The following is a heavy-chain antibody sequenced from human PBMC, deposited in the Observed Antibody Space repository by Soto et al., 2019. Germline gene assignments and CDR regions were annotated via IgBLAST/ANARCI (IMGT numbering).Heavy chain of an antibody. CDR3: ARARYGDYFRYYYYGMDV. D-gene: IGHD4-17*01. J-gene: IGHJ6*02. CDR1: GFTFSSYE. CDR2: ISSSGSTI. Sequence: PGGSLRLSCAASGFTFSSYEMNWVRQAPGKGLEWVSYISSSGSTIYYADSVKGRFTISRDNAKNSLYLQMNSLRAEDTAVYYCARARYGDYFRYYYYGMDVWGQGTTVTV. V-gene: IGHV3-48*03.